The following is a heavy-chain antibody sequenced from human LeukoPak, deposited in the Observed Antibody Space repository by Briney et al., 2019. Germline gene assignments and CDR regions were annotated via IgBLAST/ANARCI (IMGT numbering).Heavy chain of an antibody. V-gene: IGHV3-74*01. CDR2: IKTDGSST. CDR3: AREGETWGILI. D-gene: IGHD3-16*01. J-gene: IGHJ3*02. CDR1: GFTFSDYY. Sequence: PGGSLRLSCAASGFTFSDYYMSWIRQAPGKGLAWVSRIKTDGSSTHYADSVKGRFTISRDNAKNTLFLQMNSLRAEDTAVYYCAREGETWGILIWGQGTMVTVSS.